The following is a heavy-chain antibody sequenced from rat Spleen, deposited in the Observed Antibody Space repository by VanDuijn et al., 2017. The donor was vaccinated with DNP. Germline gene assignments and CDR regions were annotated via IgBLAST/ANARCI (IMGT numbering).Heavy chain of an antibody. CDR3: TRDNYSSYMPYYYAMDA. Sequence: EVQLVESGGGLVQPGRSLKLSCAASGFTFSSYDIAWVRQAPTKGLEWVASISTSGSRTYYPDSVKGRFTISRDNAKSSLYLQMNSLRSEDTATYYCTRDNYSSYMPYYYAMDAWGQGTSVTVSS. J-gene: IGHJ4*01. CDR2: ISTSGSRT. V-gene: IGHV5-27*01. CDR1: GFTFSSYD. D-gene: IGHD1-2*01.